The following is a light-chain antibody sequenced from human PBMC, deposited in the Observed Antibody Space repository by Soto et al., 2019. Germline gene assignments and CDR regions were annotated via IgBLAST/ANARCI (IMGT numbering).Light chain of an antibody. J-gene: IGKJ2*01. CDR1: QSVSSY. V-gene: IGKV3-11*01. CDR2: DAS. CDR3: QQRSNWPPYT. Sequence: EIVLTQSPATLSLSPGERDTLSCRASQSVSSYLAWYQQKPGQAPRLLIYDASNRATGIPARFSGSRSGTDFTLTISSLEPEDFAVYYCQQRSNWPPYTFGQGTKLEIK.